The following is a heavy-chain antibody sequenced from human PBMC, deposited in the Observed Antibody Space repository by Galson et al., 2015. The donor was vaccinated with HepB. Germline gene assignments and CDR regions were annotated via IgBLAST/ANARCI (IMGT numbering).Heavy chain of an antibody. CDR3: AKRTRGSVDFYYYMDV. Sequence: GIIPFFNTANYAQKFQGRVTITADESTSTAYMELSSLRPEDTAVYYCAKRTRGSVDFYYYMDVWGKGTTVIVSS. CDR2: IIPFFNTA. V-gene: IGHV1-69*01. J-gene: IGHJ6*03. D-gene: IGHD3-10*01.